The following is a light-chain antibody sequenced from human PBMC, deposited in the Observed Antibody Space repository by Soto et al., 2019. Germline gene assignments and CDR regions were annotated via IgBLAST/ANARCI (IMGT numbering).Light chain of an antibody. CDR3: QQYGSSLTWT. CDR1: QGVSSSY. CDR2: GAS. Sequence: EIVLTQSPGTLSLSPGERATLSCRASQGVSSSYLAWYQQKPGQAPRPLIYGASSRATGIPDRFSGSGSGTYFPLPISGLEPEDFAVYYCQQYGSSLTWTFGQGTKVEIK. V-gene: IGKV3-20*01. J-gene: IGKJ1*01.